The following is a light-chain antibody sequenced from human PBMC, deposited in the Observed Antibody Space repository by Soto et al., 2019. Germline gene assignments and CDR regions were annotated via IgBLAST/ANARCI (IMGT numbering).Light chain of an antibody. CDR2: DIN. V-gene: IGLV1-51*01. CDR3: GTWDNSLTAYV. Sequence: QSVLTHPPSVSSAPGHKVTISCSGSSSNIGNNYVSWYQQLPGTAPKLLIYDINKRPSGIPDRFSGSKSGTSATLGITGLQTGDEADYYCGTWDNSLTAYVFGTGTKVTAL. J-gene: IGLJ1*01. CDR1: SSNIGNNY.